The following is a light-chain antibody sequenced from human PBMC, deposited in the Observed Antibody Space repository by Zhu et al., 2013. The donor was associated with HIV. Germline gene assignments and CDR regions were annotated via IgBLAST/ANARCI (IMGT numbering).Light chain of an antibody. CDR1: QSVSRF. J-gene: IGKJ1*01. CDR2: DAS. V-gene: IGKV3D-15*01. Sequence: ETVLTQSPATLSLSPGERATLSCRTSQSVSRFLAWYQQKAGQAPRLLIYDASKRATGIPARFSGSGSGTEFTLTISSLQSEDFAVYYCQQYNNWLWTFGQGTKVEIK. CDR3: QQYNNWLWT.